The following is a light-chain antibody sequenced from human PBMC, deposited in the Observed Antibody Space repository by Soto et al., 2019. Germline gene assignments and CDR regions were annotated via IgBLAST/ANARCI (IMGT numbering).Light chain of an antibody. J-gene: IGKJ5*01. Sequence: EIVLPKSPGTLSFSAGESASLSFRASQSIANSLAWYQQKPGQAPRLLIYGASTRATGIPARFSGRGSGTEFTLAISSLRSEDFGVYYCQQYWKWPITFGQGTRLEIK. V-gene: IGKV3-15*01. CDR1: QSIANS. CDR3: QQYWKWPIT. CDR2: GAS.